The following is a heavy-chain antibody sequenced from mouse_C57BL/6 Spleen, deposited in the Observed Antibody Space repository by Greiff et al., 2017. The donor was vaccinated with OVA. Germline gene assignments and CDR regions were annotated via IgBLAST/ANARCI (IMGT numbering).Heavy chain of an antibody. CDR3: AREGGYYNWGAY. Sequence: QVQLQQPGAELVKPGASVKLSCKASGYTFTSYWMHWVKQGPGQGLEWIGMIHPNSGSTNYNEKFKSKATLTVDKSASTAYMQLSSLTSEDSAVYYWAREGGYYNWGAYWGQGTLVTVSA. J-gene: IGHJ3*01. CDR1: GYTFTSYW. CDR2: IHPNSGST. D-gene: IGHD4-1*02. V-gene: IGHV1-64*01.